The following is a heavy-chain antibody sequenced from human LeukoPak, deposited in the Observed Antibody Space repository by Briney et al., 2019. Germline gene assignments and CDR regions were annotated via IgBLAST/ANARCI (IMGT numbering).Heavy chain of an antibody. V-gene: IGHV4-31*03. D-gene: IGHD6-19*01. CDR2: IYYSGTT. Sequence: PSQTLSLTCTVSGGSISSGGYYWSWIRQHPGKGLEWIGYIYYSGTTYYNPSLKSRVAISIDASKTQFSLTLSSVTAADTAVYYCARGRSLAVAGPFDYWGQGTLVTVSS. J-gene: IGHJ4*02. CDR1: GGSISSGGYY. CDR3: ARGRSLAVAGPFDY.